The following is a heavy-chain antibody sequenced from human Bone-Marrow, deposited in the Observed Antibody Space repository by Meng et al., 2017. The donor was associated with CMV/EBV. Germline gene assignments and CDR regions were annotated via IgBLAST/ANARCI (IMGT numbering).Heavy chain of an antibody. Sequence: GGSLRLSCVAYGFNCGTYGLNWVRQAPGRGLEWISFISSDDRTKTYADSVKGRFTISRDNAKNSLYLQMNSLRAEDTAVYYCARDDCSSTSCHDAFDIWGQGTMVTVSS. D-gene: IGHD2-2*01. J-gene: IGHJ3*02. CDR1: GFNCGTYG. V-gene: IGHV3-48*04. CDR2: ISSDDRTK. CDR3: ARDDCSSTSCHDAFDI.